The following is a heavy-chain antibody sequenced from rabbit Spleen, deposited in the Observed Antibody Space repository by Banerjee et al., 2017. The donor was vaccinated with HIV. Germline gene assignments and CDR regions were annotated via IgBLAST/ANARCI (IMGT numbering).Heavy chain of an antibody. D-gene: IGHD8-1*01. V-gene: IGHV1S45*01. Sequence: QEQLVESGGGLVQPEGSLTLTCTASGFSFSNIYWICWVRRAPGKGLEWIACIYAGSSGSTYSATWAKGRFPLSKTSSTTVTLQMTSLTAADTATYFCARDAGTSFSTYGMDLWGQGTLVTVS. CDR2: IYAGSSGST. J-gene: IGHJ6*01. CDR3: ARDAGTSFSTYGMDL. CDR1: GFSFSNIYW.